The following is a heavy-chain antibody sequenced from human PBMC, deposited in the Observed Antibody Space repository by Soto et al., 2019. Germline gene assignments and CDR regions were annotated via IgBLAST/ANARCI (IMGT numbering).Heavy chain of an antibody. Sequence: QVQLVQCGAEVKKPGASVKVSCKASGYSFTSYGISWVRQAHGQGLEWMGWISAYNGNTNYAQKLQGRVTMTTDTSTSTAYMELRSLRSDDTAVYYCVVAAQPYYFDYWGQGTLVTVSS. CDR2: ISAYNGNT. V-gene: IGHV1-18*01. J-gene: IGHJ4*02. CDR1: GYSFTSYG. D-gene: IGHD2-15*01. CDR3: VVAAQPYYFDY.